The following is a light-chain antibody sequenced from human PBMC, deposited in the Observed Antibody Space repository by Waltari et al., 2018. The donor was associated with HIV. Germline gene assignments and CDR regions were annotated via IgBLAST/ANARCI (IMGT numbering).Light chain of an antibody. V-gene: IGKV4-1*01. Sequence: DIVMTQSPDSLAVSLGQRATIHCKSSQSVLYSSNNKNYLVWYQQRPGQPPKLLIYWASTRESGVPDRFSGSGSGTDFTLTISSLQAEDVAVYYCQQYYNLPWTFGQGTKVEIK. CDR1: QSVLYSSNNKNY. J-gene: IGKJ1*01. CDR2: WAS. CDR3: QQYYNLPWT.